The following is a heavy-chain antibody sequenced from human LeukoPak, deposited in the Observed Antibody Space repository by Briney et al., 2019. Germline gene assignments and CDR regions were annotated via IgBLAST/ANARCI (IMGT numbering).Heavy chain of an antibody. CDR3: ASSAWAARLNS. D-gene: IGHD4-23*01. CDR1: GQSLNYYY. Sequence: SDTLSLTCAVYGQSLNYYYWSWIRQSPGKGLEWIGDIFDGKTINYNPSLKSRVTISAATSSQQFSLNLKSVTAADTAVYFCASSAWAARLNSWAQGALVIVSS. V-gene: IGHV4-34*12. J-gene: IGHJ4*02. CDR2: IFDGKTI.